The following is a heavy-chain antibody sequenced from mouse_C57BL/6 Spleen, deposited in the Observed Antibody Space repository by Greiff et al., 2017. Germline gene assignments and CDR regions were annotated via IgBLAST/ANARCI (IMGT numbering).Heavy chain of an antibody. CDR3: ARPRYEGSSPSYWYFDV. V-gene: IGHV5-12*01. CDR1: GFTFSDYY. J-gene: IGHJ1*03. D-gene: IGHD1-1*01. CDR2: ISNGGGST. Sequence: EVQVVESGGGLVQPGGSLKLSCAASGFTFSDYYMYWVRQTPEKRLEWVAYISNGGGSTYYPDTVKGRFTISRDNAKNTLYLQMSRLKSEDTAMYYCARPRYEGSSPSYWYFDVWGTGTTVTVSS.